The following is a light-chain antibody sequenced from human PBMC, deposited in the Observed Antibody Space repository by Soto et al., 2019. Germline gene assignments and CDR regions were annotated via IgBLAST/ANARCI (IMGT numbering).Light chain of an antibody. J-gene: IGLJ1*01. CDR3: SSYTSSSTLV. V-gene: IGLV2-14*01. Sequence: QSALTQPAFVSGSPGQSITISCTGTNSDIGGYNFVSWYQQHPGKVPKLMIYDVTNRPSGVSNRFSGSKSGNTASLTISGLQAEDEAHYYCSSYTSSSTLVFGTGTQLTVL. CDR1: NSDIGGYNF. CDR2: DVT.